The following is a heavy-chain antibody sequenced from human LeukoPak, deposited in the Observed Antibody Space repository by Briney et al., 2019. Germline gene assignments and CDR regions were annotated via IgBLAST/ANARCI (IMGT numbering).Heavy chain of an antibody. J-gene: IGHJ4*02. CDR3: ARETTVTADFDY. V-gene: IGHV1-69*04. CDR2: IIPILGIA. D-gene: IGHD4-17*01. CDR1: GGTFTSYA. Sequence: SVKVSCKASGGTFTSYAISWVRQAPGQGLEWMGRIIPILGIANYAQKFQGRVTITADKSTSTAYMELSSLRSEDTAVYYCARETTVTADFDYWGQGTLVTVSS.